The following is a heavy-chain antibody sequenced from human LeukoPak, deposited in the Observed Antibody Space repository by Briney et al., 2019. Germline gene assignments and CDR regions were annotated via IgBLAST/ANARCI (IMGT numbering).Heavy chain of an antibody. CDR2: IYYSGST. V-gene: IGHV4-59*01. CDR3: ARAGGPIDY. CDR1: GGSFSGYY. Sequence: SETLSLTCAVYGGSFSGYYWSWIRQPPGKGLEWIGYIYYSGSTNYNPSLKSRVTISVDTSKNQFSLKLSSVTAADTAVYYCARAGGPIDYWGQGTLVTVSS. J-gene: IGHJ4*02. D-gene: IGHD3-10*01.